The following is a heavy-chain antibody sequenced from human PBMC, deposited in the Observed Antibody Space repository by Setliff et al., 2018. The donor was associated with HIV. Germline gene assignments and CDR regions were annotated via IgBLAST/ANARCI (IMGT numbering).Heavy chain of an antibody. Sequence: ASVKVSCKASAYTCTSYGISWVRQAPGQGLEWMGWISAYNGNTNYAQKLQGRVTMTTDTYTSTAYMELRSLRSDDTAVYYCARDVDYTDAFDIWGQGTMVTVSS. CDR3: ARDVDYTDAFDI. CDR1: AYTCTSYG. CDR2: ISAYNGNT. J-gene: IGHJ3*02. V-gene: IGHV1-18*01. D-gene: IGHD4-4*01.